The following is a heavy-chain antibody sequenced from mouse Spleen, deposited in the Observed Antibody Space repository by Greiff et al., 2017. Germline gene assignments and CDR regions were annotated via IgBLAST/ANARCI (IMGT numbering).Heavy chain of an antibody. J-gene: IGHJ3*01. CDR2: IAPGSGST. V-gene: IGHV1S41*01. CDR3: ASTDPYGNQFAY. D-gene: IGHD2-10*02. CDR1: GYTFTSYW. Sequence: DLVKPGASVKLSCKASGYTFTSYWINWIKQRPGQGLEWIGRIAPGSGSTYYNEMFKGKATLTVDTSSSTAYIQLSSLSSEDSAVYFCASTDPYGNQFAYWGQGTLVTVSA.